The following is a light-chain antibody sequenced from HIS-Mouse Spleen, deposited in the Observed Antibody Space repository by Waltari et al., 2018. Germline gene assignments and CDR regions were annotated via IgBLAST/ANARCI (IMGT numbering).Light chain of an antibody. Sequence: SYELTQPPSVSVSPGQTARITCSGDALPKKYAYWYQQKSGKAPVLGIYEDSKRPSGIPEGLSGSGSGTMATLTISGAQVEDEADYYCYSTDSSGNHRVFGGGTKLTVL. CDR2: EDS. J-gene: IGLJ2*01. CDR3: YSTDSSGNHRV. CDR1: ALPKKY. V-gene: IGLV3-10*01.